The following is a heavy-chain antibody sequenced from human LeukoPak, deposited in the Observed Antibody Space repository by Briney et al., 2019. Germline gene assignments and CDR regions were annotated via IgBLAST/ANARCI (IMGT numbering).Heavy chain of an antibody. Sequence: SETLSLTCTVSGGSISSSSYYWGWIRQPPGKGLEWIGSIYYSGSTYYNPSLKSRVTISVDTSKNQFSLKLSSVTAADTAVYYCVFGRYYYYMDVWGKGTTVTVSS. V-gene: IGHV4-39*07. CDR1: GGSISSSSYY. J-gene: IGHJ6*03. D-gene: IGHD3-10*01. CDR2: IYYSGST. CDR3: VFGRYYYYMDV.